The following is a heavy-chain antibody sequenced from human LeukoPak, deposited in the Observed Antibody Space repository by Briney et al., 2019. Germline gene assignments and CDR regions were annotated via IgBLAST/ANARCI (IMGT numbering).Heavy chain of an antibody. CDR3: AKTAVSGINWFDP. J-gene: IGHJ5*02. CDR1: GFTFSNYG. Sequence: GGSLRLSCAASGFTFSNYGMSWVRQAPGKGLEWVSTVTGSGAATFYADSVKGRFTISRDNSKNTLYLQMNSLRAEDTALYYCAKTAVSGINWFDPWGQGTLVTVSS. CDR2: VTGSGAAT. D-gene: IGHD1-14*01. V-gene: IGHV3-23*01.